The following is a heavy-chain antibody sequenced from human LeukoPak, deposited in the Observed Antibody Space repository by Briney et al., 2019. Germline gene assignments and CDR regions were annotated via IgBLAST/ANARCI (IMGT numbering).Heavy chain of an antibody. J-gene: IGHJ5*02. Sequence: PGGSLRLSCTSSGFTFSSYSMNWVRQAPGKGLEWVSSISTSSSYIYYADSVKGRFTISRDNARNSLYLQMNTLRAEDTAVYSCARGADGVSSNSRGWFDPWGQGTLVTVSS. CDR3: ARGADGVSSNSRGWFDP. CDR2: ISTSSSYI. D-gene: IGHD2-15*01. V-gene: IGHV3-21*01. CDR1: GFTFSSYS.